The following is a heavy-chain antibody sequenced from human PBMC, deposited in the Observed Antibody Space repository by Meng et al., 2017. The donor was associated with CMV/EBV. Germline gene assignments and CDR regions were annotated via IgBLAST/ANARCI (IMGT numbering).Heavy chain of an antibody. CDR2: ISWNSGSI. CDR3: AKTGAYCSSTSCLSGMDV. CDR1: GFTFDDYA. J-gene: IGHJ6*02. Sequence: SLKISCAASGFTFDDYAMHWVRQAPGKGLEWVSGISWNSGSIGYADSVKGRFTISRDNAKNSLYLQMNSLRAEDTAVYYCAKTGAYCSSTSCLSGMDVWGQGTTVTVSS. V-gene: IGHV3-9*01. D-gene: IGHD2-2*01.